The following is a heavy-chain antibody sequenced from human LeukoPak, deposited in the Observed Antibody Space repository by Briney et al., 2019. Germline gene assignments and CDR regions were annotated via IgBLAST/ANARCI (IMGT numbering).Heavy chain of an antibody. V-gene: IGHV1-18*01. CDR1: GYTFTSYG. CDR2: ISAYNGNT. J-gene: IGHJ5*02. Sequence: ASVKVSCKASGYTFTSYGISWVRQAPGQGLEWMGWISAYNGNTNYAQKLQGRVTMTTDTSTSTAYMELRSLRSDDTAVYYCARSCSSTSCYKYWFDPWGQGTLVTLSS. D-gene: IGHD2-2*02. CDR3: ARSCSSTSCYKYWFDP.